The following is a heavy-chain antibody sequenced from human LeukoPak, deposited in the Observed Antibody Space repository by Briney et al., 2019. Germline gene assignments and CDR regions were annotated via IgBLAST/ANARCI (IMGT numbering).Heavy chain of an antibody. J-gene: IGHJ4*02. V-gene: IGHV3-7*01. CDR1: GFSFSNFW. Sequence: GGPLRLSCAASGFSFSNFWMRWVRQAPGKGPEWVANIRPDGSGTDYVDSVKGRFTISRDNAKNSLYLQMNSLRAGDTAVYYCARDSSGYFEYWGQGALVTVSS. CDR3: ARDSSGYFEY. D-gene: IGHD3-22*01. CDR2: IRPDGSGT.